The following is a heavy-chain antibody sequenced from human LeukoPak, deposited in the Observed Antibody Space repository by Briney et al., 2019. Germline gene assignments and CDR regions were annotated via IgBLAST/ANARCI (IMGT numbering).Heavy chain of an antibody. V-gene: IGHV3-21*01. CDR1: GFTFSSYS. J-gene: IGHJ4*02. CDR2: ISSSSSYI. Sequence: GGSLRLSCAASGFTFSSYSMNWVRQAPGKGLEWVSSISSSSSYIYYADSVKGRFTISRDNAKNSLYLQMNSLRVEDTAVYYCASSSRGLTDYWGQGTLVTVSS. CDR3: ASSSRGLTDY.